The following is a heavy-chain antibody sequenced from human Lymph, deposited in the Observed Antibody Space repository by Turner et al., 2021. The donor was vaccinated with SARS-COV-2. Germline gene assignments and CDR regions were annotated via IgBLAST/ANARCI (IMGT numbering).Heavy chain of an antibody. CDR2: SSSSSNYI. D-gene: IGHD1-26*01. CDR3: ERDGDNIGWEHTEYYFDY. CDR1: RFTCNTYT. J-gene: IGHJ4*02. V-gene: IGHV3-21*01. Sequence: EVQLVMSVGGLVTPSRSLKFSWPTSRFTCNTYTMNRVRQKEGKGIEKVSSSSSSSNYIYYADPVTSRLNTSRNKFKHSLYLQTTRLRAEDTAVYYCERDGDNIGWEHTEYYFDYWGQGTMVTVSS.